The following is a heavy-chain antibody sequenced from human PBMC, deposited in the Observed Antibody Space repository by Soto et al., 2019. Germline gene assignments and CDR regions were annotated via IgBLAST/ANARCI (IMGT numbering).Heavy chain of an antibody. D-gene: IGHD1-26*01. CDR3: AREGGSGSYYF. CDR1: GGTFSSYA. V-gene: IGHV1-69*12. Sequence: QVQLVQSGAEVKKPGSSVKVSCKASGGTFSSYAISWVRQAPGQGLEWMGGIIPIFGTANYAQKFQGRVTITADESTSPAYMELGSLRSEDTAVYFCAREGGSGSYYFWGQGTMVNVSS. CDR2: IIPIFGTA. J-gene: IGHJ3*01.